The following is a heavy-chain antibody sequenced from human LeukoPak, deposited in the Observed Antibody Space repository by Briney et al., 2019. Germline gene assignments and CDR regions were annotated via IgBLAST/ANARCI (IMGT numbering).Heavy chain of an antibody. V-gene: IGHV3-72*01. CDR2: ARDKANSYTT. J-gene: IGHJ4*02. Sequence: GGSLRLSCAASGFTFSDHYMDWVRQAPGKGLEWVGGARDKANSYTTEYAACVKDRFTMSRDDSKNSVYLQMNSLKIEDTAVYYCARVGNSGGYYNPLDYWGQGTLVTVSS. CDR1: GFTFSDHY. D-gene: IGHD3-22*01. CDR3: ARVGNSGGYYNPLDY.